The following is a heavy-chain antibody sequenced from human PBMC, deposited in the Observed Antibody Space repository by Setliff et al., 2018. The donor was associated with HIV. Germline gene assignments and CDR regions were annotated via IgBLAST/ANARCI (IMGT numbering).Heavy chain of an antibody. D-gene: IGHD2-21*01. CDR1: GFTFSDYY. CDR2: ISSSSSSYT. CDR3: ARSISPLFDPFDY. Sequence: GGSLRLSCAASGFTFSDYYMSWIRQAPGKGLEWVSYISSSSSSYTNYADSVKGRFTISRDNAKNSLYLQMNSLRAEDTAVYYCARSISPLFDPFDYWDQGTLVTVSS. J-gene: IGHJ4*02. V-gene: IGHV3-11*06.